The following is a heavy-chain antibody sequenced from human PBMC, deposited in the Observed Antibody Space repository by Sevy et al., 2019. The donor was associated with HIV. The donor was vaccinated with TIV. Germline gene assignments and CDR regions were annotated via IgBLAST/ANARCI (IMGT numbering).Heavy chain of an antibody. CDR3: ARSYYDSSGYSTFDY. Sequence: GGSLRLSCAASGFTFSVYSMSWVRQAPGKGLEWVSSISGSSTYIYHADSVKGRFTISRDNAKNTLYLHMNSLRVEDTAVHYCARSYYDSSGYSTFDYWGQGTLVTVSS. D-gene: IGHD3-22*01. J-gene: IGHJ4*02. CDR1: GFTFSVYS. CDR2: ISGSSTYI. V-gene: IGHV3-21*06.